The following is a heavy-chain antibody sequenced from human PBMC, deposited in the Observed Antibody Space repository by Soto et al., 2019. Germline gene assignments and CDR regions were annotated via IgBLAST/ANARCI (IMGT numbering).Heavy chain of an antibody. CDR2: VHHGGSP. D-gene: IGHD1-1*01. V-gene: IGHV4-38-2*01. Sequence: PSETLSLTCAVSGYSLSSGYYWGWVRQSPGKGLEWIGSVHHGGSPLYNPSLKGRIAISMDTSKNQVSLNLSSATAADTGIYYCARGWTEVATAYWGQGTQVNVS. CDR1: GYSLSSGYY. CDR3: ARGWTEVATAY. J-gene: IGHJ4*02.